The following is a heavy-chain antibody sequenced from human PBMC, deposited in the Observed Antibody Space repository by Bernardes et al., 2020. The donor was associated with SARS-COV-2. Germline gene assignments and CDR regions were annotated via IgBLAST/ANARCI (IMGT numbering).Heavy chain of an antibody. V-gene: IGHV3-43*02. J-gene: IGHJ4*02. D-gene: IGHD1-1*01. Sequence: GALRLSCAASGFAFDNFAMHWVRQGPGKGLEWLSVVSADGHTAYYADSVKGRFTISRDNSINSLYLQMNNLKSEDSGFYYCLHTRMTSDYWGQGTRVTVSS. CDR3: LHTRMTSDY. CDR1: GFAFDNFA. CDR2: VSADGHTA.